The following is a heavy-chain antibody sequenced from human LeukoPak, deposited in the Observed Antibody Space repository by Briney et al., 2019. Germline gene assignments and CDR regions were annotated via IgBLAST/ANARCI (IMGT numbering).Heavy chain of an antibody. D-gene: IGHD5-12*01. V-gene: IGHV3-23*01. Sequence: GGSLRLSCAASRFTFNSYAMSWVRQAPGKGLEWVSVIGGSNGTTFYVGSVKGRFTISRDNSKDTLYLQMNNLRAEDTAVYYCARNENSGWGYFDYWGQGTLVTVSS. J-gene: IGHJ4*02. CDR1: RFTFNSYA. CDR2: IGGSNGTT. CDR3: ARNENSGWGYFDY.